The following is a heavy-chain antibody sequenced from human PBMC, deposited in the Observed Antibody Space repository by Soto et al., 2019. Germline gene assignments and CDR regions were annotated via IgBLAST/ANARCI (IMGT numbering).Heavy chain of an antibody. Sequence: QLQLQEYGSGLVKTSETLSLSCTVSVGSISYGVFSWSLIRQSPGNALERIGYISHLESTYFHPSFKSRLTMSIDRTRNQFSLKLSSVTAADMAVYYCAMGGGYESFDYWGKGVLVTVSS. CDR3: AMGGGYESFDY. V-gene: IGHV4-30-2*06. J-gene: IGHJ4*02. D-gene: IGHD1-26*01. CDR2: ISHLEST. CDR1: VGSISYGVFS.